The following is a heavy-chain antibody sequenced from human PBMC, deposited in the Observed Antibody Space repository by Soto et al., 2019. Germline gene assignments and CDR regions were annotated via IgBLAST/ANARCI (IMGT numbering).Heavy chain of an antibody. J-gene: IGHJ4*02. CDR2: ISNDGSNR. D-gene: IGHD5-12*01. Sequence: QVQLVESGGGVVQPGGSLRLSCVASGFIFSKYAIYWVRQAPGKGPVWVAVISNDGSNRDYADSVKGRFTISRDNSKNTLYLQMNSLKPEDTAMYFCARGDIVVNGPFDYWGQGTLVTVSS. V-gene: IGHV3-30-3*01. CDR3: ARGDIVVNGPFDY. CDR1: GFIFSKYA.